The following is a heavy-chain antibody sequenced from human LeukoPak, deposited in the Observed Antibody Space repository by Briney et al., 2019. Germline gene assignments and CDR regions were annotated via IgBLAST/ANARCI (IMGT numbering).Heavy chain of an antibody. Sequence: LSLTCTVSGGSISSYYWSWVRQAPGKGLEWVSGISWNSGSIGYADSVKGRFTISRDNAKNSLYLQMNSLRAEDTALYYCAKDYYSSGWYGYFDYWGQGTLVTVSS. CDR1: GGSISSYY. J-gene: IGHJ4*02. V-gene: IGHV3-9*01. CDR3: AKDYYSSGWYGYFDY. CDR2: ISWNSGSI. D-gene: IGHD6-19*01.